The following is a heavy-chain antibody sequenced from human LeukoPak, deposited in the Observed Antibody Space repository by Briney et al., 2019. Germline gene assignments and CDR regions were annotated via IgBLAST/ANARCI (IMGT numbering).Heavy chain of an antibody. J-gene: IGHJ6*02. CDR3: ARDARMYDYYYYGMDV. D-gene: IGHD2-8*01. CDR1: GFTFSSYA. V-gene: IGHV3-23*01. CDR2: ISGSGGST. Sequence: PGGSLRLSCAASGFTFSSYAMSWVRQAPGKGLEWVSAISGSGGSTYYADSVKGRFTISRDNSKYTLYLQMNSLRDEDTAVYYCARDARMYDYYYYGMDVWGQGTTVPVSS.